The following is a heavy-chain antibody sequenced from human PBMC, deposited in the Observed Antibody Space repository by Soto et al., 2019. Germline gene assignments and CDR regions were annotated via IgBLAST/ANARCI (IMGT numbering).Heavy chain of an antibody. V-gene: IGHV4-34*01. CDR1: GGSFSGYS. J-gene: IGHJ4*02. CDR3: ARGLFSENYYSGGWYYFDY. CDR2: LNHSGST. Sequence: QVQLQQWGAGLLKPSETLSLTCAVYGGSFSGYSWTWIRQSPGKGLEWIGQLNHSGSTTYNPSLKSRVTISLATSKNQFSLELSSVTAADTAVYYCARGLFSENYYSGGWYYFDYWGQGTLVTVSS. D-gene: IGHD1-26*01.